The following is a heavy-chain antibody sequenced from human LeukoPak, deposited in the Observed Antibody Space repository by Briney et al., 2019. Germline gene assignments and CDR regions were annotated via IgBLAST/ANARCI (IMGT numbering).Heavy chain of an antibody. CDR1: GGSISSSTYY. D-gene: IGHD3-10*01. V-gene: IGHV4-39*07. Sequence: PSETLSLTCTVSGGSISSSTYYWGWIRQPPGKGLEWIGSIYYSGTTHYNPSLESRVTISVDTSKNQFSLKLTSVTAADTAIYYCARGGYYGLGNDFRFDPWGQGTLVTVSS. CDR3: ARGGYYGLGNDFRFDP. J-gene: IGHJ5*02. CDR2: IYYSGTT.